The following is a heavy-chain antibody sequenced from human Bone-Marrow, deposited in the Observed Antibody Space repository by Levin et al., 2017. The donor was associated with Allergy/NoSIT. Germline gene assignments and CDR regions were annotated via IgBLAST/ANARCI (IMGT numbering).Heavy chain of an antibody. D-gene: IGHD3-10*01. J-gene: IGHJ2*01. CDR3: ARLGDSRGRAYWYFDL. Sequence: PGGSLRLSCTVSGGSISGYYWSWIRQPPGKGLEWVGYIYYSGSTNYNPSLKSRVTISVDTSKNQFSLKLSSVTAADTADYYCARLGDSRGRAYWYFDLWGRGTPVTVSS. CDR2: IYYSGST. CDR1: GGSISGYY. V-gene: IGHV4-59*08.